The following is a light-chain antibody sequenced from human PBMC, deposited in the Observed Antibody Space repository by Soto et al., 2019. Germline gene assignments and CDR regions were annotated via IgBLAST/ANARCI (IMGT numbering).Light chain of an antibody. Sequence: DIPMTQSPSSLSASVGDRVTITCRASQSISSYLNWYQQKPGKAPKLLIYAASSLQSGVPSRFSGSGSGTDFTLTISSLQPEDFATYYCQQSYSTLTFGPGTQVDIK. CDR3: QQSYSTLT. CDR2: AAS. V-gene: IGKV1-39*01. CDR1: QSISSY. J-gene: IGKJ3*01.